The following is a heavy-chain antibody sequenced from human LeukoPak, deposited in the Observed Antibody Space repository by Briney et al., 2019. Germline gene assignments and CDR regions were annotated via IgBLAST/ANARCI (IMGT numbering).Heavy chain of an antibody. CDR2: ISWNSGSI. D-gene: IGHD3-10*01. Sequence: GRSLRLSCAASGFTFDDYAMHWVRQAPGKGLEWVSGISWNSGSIGYADSVKGRFTISRDNAKSSLYLQMNSLRAEDTALYYCAKDPHYGSGSYNWYFDLWGRGTLVTVSS. J-gene: IGHJ2*01. CDR3: AKDPHYGSGSYNWYFDL. V-gene: IGHV3-9*01. CDR1: GFTFDDYA.